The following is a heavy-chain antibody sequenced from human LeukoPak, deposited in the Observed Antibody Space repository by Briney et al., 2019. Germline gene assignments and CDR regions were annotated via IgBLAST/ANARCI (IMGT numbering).Heavy chain of an antibody. CDR2: ISSSSSYI. Sequence: PGGPLRLSCAASGFTFSSYSMNWVRNAPAQGLEWVSSISSSSSYIYYADSAKGRFTISRDNAKNSLYLQMNSLRAEDTAVYYCARYTVVPAAMLGADYYYYGMDVWGQGTTVTVSS. V-gene: IGHV3-21*01. CDR1: GFTFSSYS. CDR3: ARYTVVPAAMLGADYYYYGMDV. D-gene: IGHD2-2*01. J-gene: IGHJ6*02.